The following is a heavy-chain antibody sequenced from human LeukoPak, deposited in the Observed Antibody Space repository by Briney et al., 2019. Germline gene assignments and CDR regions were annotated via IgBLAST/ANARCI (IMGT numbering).Heavy chain of an antibody. Sequence: ASVKVSCKASGYTFTSYGISWVRQAPGQGLEWMGWISAYNGNTNYAQKLQGRVTMTTDTSTSTAYVELRSLRSDDTAVYYCARDRDDFWSGTKYYFGYWGQGTLVTVSS. CDR2: ISAYNGNT. D-gene: IGHD3-3*01. CDR3: ARDRDDFWSGTKYYFGY. V-gene: IGHV1-18*01. CDR1: GYTFTSYG. J-gene: IGHJ4*02.